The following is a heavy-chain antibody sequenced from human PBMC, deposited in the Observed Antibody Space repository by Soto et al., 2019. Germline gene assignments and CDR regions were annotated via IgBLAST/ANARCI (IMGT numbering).Heavy chain of an antibody. Sequence: ASVKVSFKASGYTFTSYGISWLRQAPGQGLEWMGWISAYNGNTNYAQKLQGRVTMTTDTSTSTAYMELRSLRSDDTAVYYCARSGQPRSYYYYYYGMDVWGQGTTVTVSS. J-gene: IGHJ6*02. CDR1: GYTFTSYG. D-gene: IGHD3-10*01. CDR3: ARSGQPRSYYYYYYGMDV. CDR2: ISAYNGNT. V-gene: IGHV1-18*01.